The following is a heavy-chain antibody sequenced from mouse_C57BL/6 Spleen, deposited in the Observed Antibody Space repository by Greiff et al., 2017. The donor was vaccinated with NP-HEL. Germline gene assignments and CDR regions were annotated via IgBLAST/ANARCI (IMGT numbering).Heavy chain of an antibody. CDR2: IWSGGST. Sequence: QVQLQQSGPGLVQPSQSLSITCTVSGFSLTSYGVHWVRQSPGKGLEWLGVIWSGGSTDYNAAFISRLSISKDNSKSQVFFKMNSLQADDTAIYYCARKVTTVDYYAMDYWGQGTSVTVSS. CDR1: GFSLTSYG. D-gene: IGHD1-1*01. J-gene: IGHJ4*01. V-gene: IGHV2-2*01. CDR3: ARKVTTVDYYAMDY.